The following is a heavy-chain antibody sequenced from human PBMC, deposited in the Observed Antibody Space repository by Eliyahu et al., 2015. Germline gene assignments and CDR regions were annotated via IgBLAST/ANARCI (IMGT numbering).Heavy chain of an antibody. CDR2: IFSNGAGP. J-gene: IGHJ4*02. Sequence: EVQLLESGGGLVQPGGSLRLSCAASGFTFSSNDMSWVRQTPGKGPEWIYGIFSNGAGPNYADSVKGRFTISRDNSKNTLYLQMNSLRAEDTAVYYCAKPMASPPAGGGWNRIFDCWGQGTLVTVAS. CDR3: AKPMASPPAGGGWNRIFDC. CDR1: GFTFSSND. D-gene: IGHD6-19*01. V-gene: IGHV3-23*01.